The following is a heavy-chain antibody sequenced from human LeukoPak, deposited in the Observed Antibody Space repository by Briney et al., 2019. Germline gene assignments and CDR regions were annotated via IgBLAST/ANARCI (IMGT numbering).Heavy chain of an antibody. Sequence: SETLSLTCTVSGGSISSYYWSWIRQPAGKGLEWIGRIYTSGSTNYNPSLKSRVTMSVDTSKNQFSLELSSVTAADTAVYYCARGPPILNYYYGMDVWGQGTTVTASS. CDR1: GGSISSYY. J-gene: IGHJ6*02. CDR3: ARGPPILNYYYGMDV. CDR2: IYTSGST. D-gene: IGHD2-21*01. V-gene: IGHV4-4*07.